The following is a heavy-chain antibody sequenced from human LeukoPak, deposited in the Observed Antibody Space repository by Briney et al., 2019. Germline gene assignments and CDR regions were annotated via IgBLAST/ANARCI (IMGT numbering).Heavy chain of an antibody. D-gene: IGHD4-23*01. CDR3: ASRTYGGKGRTDY. Sequence: PSETLSLTCTVSGYSISSGYYWGWIRQPPGKGLEWIGSIYHSGSTNYNPSLKSRVTISVDTSKNQFSLKLSSVTAADTAVYYCASRTYGGKGRTDYWGQGTLVTVSS. V-gene: IGHV4-38-2*02. CDR1: GYSISSGYY. J-gene: IGHJ4*02. CDR2: IYHSGST.